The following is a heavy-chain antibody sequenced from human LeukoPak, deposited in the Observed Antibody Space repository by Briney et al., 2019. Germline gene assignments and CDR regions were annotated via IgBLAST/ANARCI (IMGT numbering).Heavy chain of an antibody. CDR1: GFRFSSCA. Sequence: GGSLRLSCATSGFRFSSCAMTWVRQAPGKGLEWVSTISGSGGSTYYADSVKGRFTISRDNSRNTLYLQMNSLRAEDTAVYYCARDLSNYYFDYWGQGTLVTVSS. J-gene: IGHJ4*02. CDR2: ISGSGGST. CDR3: ARDLSNYYFDY. V-gene: IGHV3-23*01. D-gene: IGHD5-24*01.